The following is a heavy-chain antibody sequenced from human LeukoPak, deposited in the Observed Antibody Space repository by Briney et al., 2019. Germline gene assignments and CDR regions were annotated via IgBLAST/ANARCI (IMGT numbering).Heavy chain of an antibody. D-gene: IGHD2-2*01. J-gene: IGHJ6*03. Sequence: GASVKVSCKASGYTFTSYYMQWVRQAPGEGREGKGIINPSGGSRTYAKKFHARVTMTRDTSTSTVYIELSSLRSENTAVYYCARGGKDIVVVPAATPSYYYYYMDVWGKGTTVTVSS. CDR1: GYTFTSYY. CDR2: INPSGGSR. CDR3: ARGGKDIVVVPAATPSYYYYYMDV. V-gene: IGHV1-46*03.